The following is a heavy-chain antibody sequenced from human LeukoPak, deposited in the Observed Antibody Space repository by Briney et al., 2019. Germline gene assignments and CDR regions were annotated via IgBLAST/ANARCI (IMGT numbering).Heavy chain of an antibody. CDR2: ISYDGSNK. D-gene: IGHD5-18*01. J-gene: IGHJ3*02. CDR3: ARDRDTAMVHDAFDI. V-gene: IGHV3-30*04. Sequence: PGGFLRLSCAASGFTFSSYAMHWVRQAPGKGLEWVAVISYDGSNKYADSVKGRFTISRDNSKNTLYLQMNRLRAEDTAVYYCARDRDTAMVHDAFDIWGQGTMVTVSS. CDR1: GFTFSSYA.